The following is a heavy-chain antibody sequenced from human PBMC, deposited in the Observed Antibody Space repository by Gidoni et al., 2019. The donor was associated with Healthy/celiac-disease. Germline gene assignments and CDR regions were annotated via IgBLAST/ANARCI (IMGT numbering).Heavy chain of an antibody. J-gene: IGHJ2*01. CDR3: ARVAIVAAAGYWYFDL. D-gene: IGHD6-13*01. Sequence: QVQLQQSGPGLVKPSQTLSHTCASTGDSVSSTSAAWNWIRQSPSRGLEWLGRTYYRSKWYNDYAVSVKSRITINPDTSKNQFSLQLNSVTPEDTAVYYCARVAIVAAAGYWYFDLWGRGTLVTVSS. V-gene: IGHV6-1*01. CDR2: TYYRSKWYN. CDR1: GDSVSSTSAA.